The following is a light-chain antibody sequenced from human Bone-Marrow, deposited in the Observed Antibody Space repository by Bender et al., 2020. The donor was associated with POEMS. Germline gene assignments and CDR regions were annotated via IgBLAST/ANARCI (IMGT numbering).Light chain of an antibody. CDR1: NSDVGGYNY. CDR3: SSYSSSSTRVL. V-gene: IGLV2-8*01. Sequence: QSALTQPPSASGSPGQAVTISCTGTNSDVGGYNYVSWYQQRPGKAPKLLIYGVNQRPSGVPDRFSGSKSGNTASLTISGLQAEDEADYYCSSYSSSSTRVLFGGGTKLTVL. J-gene: IGLJ2*01. CDR2: GVN.